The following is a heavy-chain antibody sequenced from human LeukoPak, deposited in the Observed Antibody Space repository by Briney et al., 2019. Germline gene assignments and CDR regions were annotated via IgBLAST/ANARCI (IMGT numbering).Heavy chain of an antibody. Sequence: GGSLRLSCAASGFTFSSYEMNWVRQAPGKGLEWVSYISSSGSTIYYADSVKGRFTISRDNAKNSPYLQMDSLRAEDTAVYYCARGPSSPLTHWGQGTLVTVSS. D-gene: IGHD6-6*01. J-gene: IGHJ4*02. CDR3: ARGPSSPLTH. CDR1: GFTFSSYE. V-gene: IGHV3-48*03. CDR2: ISSSGSTI.